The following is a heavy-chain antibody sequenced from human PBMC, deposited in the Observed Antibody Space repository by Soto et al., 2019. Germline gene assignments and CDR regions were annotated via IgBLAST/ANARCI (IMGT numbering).Heavy chain of an antibody. CDR2: IWYDGSNK. CDR1: GFTFSSYG. CDR3: ARDGLEWFGELYHGMDV. J-gene: IGHJ6*02. V-gene: IGHV3-33*01. D-gene: IGHD3-10*01. Sequence: QVQLVESGGGVVQPGRSLRLSCAASGFTFSSYGMHWVRQAPGKGLEWVAVIWYDGSNKYYADSVKGRFTISRDNSKNTLYLQMNSLRAEDTAVYYCARDGLEWFGELYHGMDVWGQGTTVTVSS.